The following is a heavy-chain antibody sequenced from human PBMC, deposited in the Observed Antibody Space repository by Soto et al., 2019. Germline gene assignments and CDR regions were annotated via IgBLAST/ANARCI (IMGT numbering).Heavy chain of an antibody. CDR2: ITGGSAYI. D-gene: IGHD3-10*01. J-gene: IGHJ6*02. V-gene: IGHV3-21*01. Sequence: LRLSCAASGFTFSSFTMNWVRQAPGKGLEWVSSITGGSAYIYYADSVKGRFTISRDNAKSSLSLQMNSLRAEDTAVYYCAREGPGRGIDVWGQGTTVTVSS. CDR3: AREGPGRGIDV. CDR1: GFTFSSFT.